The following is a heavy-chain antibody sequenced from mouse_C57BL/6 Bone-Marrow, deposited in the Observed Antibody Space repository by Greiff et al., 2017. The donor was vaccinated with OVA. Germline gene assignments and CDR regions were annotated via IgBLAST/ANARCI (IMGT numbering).Heavy chain of an antibody. D-gene: IGHD1-1*01. CDR1: GYTFTDYN. J-gene: IGHJ1*03. CDR2: INPNNGGT. CDR3: ARCPLITTVVAKWYFDV. Sequence: EVQLQQSGPELVKPGASVKIPCKASGYTFTDYNMDWVKQSHGKSLEWIGDINPNNGGTIYNQKFKGKATLTVDKSSSTAYMELRSLTSEDTAVYYCARCPLITTVVAKWYFDVWGTGTTVTVSS. V-gene: IGHV1-18*01.